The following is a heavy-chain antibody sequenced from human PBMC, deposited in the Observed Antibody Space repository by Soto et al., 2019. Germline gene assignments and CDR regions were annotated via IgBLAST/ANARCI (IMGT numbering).Heavy chain of an antibody. CDR1: GFTVSSYH. Sequence: GGSLRLSCAASGFTVSSYHMSWVRQAPGQGLEWVSVLYNAGSADFADSVKGRFTISSDNSRNTLYLQMSSLRAEDTAVYYCVRVFDTYYFDLWGQGNMVTVSS. CDR2: LYNAGSA. V-gene: IGHV3-66*01. D-gene: IGHD3-9*01. J-gene: IGHJ4*02. CDR3: VRVFDTYYFDL.